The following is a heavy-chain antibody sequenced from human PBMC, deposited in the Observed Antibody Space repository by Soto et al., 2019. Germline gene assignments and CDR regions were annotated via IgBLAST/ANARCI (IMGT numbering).Heavy chain of an antibody. D-gene: IGHD5-18*01. CDR3: ASKGVDTGMGAYYYGMDV. CDR2: IIPIFGTA. V-gene: IGHV1-69*06. CDR1: GGTFSSYA. Sequence: SSVKVCCKASGGTFSSYAISWVRQAPGQGLEWMGGIIPIFGTANYAQKFQGRVTITADKSTRTAYMELSSLRSEDTAVYYCASKGVDTGMGAYYYGMDVWGQGTSDTVSS. J-gene: IGHJ6*01.